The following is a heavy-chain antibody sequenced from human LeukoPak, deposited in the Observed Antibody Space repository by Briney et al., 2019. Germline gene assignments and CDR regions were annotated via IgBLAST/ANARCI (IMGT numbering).Heavy chain of an antibody. D-gene: IGHD1-26*01. J-gene: IGHJ4*02. CDR1: GGSISGYW. Sequence: SETLSLTCTVSGGSISGYWCSWIRQPPGKGLEWIGYIYYSGSTNYNPSLNSRVTMSVDTSKSQFSLKLSSVTAADTAVYYCAIGDTRGNDIWGQGTLVTVSS. CDR2: IYYSGST. V-gene: IGHV4-59*01. CDR3: AIGDTRGNDI.